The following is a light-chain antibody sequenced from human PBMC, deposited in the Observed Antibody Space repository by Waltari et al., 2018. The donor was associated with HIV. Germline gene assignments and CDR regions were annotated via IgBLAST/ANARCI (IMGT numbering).Light chain of an antibody. J-gene: IGLJ1*01. V-gene: IGLV2-14*01. Sequence: QSALAQPASVSGSPGQSITISCAGAVVDSGPEIYVSWHQQHPGRAPRLIIYMISRRPSGVSDRFSGSSSGMSATLTISGLQSDDEAHYYCSSYSTITSLFVFGTGTRVTVL. CDR2: MIS. CDR3: SSYSTITSLFV. CDR1: VVDSGPEIY.